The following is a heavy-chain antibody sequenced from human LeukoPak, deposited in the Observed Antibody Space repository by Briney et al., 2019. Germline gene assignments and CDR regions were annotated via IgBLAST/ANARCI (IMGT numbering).Heavy chain of an antibody. Sequence: SETLSLTCAVYGGSFSGYYWSWIRQPPGKGLEGIGEINHSGSTNYNPSLKRRVTISVDTSKNQFSLKLSSVITADTAVYYCARSGLRLGYCSGGSCQPTNNHLFDYWGQGTLVTVSS. V-gene: IGHV4-34*01. CDR2: INHSGST. CDR1: GGSFSGYY. CDR3: ARSGLRLGYCSGGSCQPTNNHLFDY. J-gene: IGHJ4*02. D-gene: IGHD2-15*01.